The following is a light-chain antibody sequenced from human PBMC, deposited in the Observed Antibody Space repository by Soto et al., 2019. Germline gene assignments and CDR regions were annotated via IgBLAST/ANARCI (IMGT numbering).Light chain of an antibody. V-gene: IGLV2-14*03. CDR3: SSYTSSSFYV. CDR2: DVR. J-gene: IGLJ1*01. Sequence: QSALTQPASVSGSPGQSITISCTGTSSDVGTYNYVSWYQQHPGKAPKVMIYDVRTRPSGVSTRFSGSKSGNTASLTISGLQAEDEADYYCSSYTSSSFYVFGTGTKVTVL. CDR1: SSDVGTYNY.